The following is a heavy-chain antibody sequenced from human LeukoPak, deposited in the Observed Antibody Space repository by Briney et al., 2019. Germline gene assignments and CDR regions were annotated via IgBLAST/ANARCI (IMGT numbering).Heavy chain of an antibody. CDR1: GFTFSLYW. J-gene: IGHJ5*02. CDR3: VRDPDTTMGNPGFDP. V-gene: IGHV3-7*01. D-gene: IGHD5-18*01. CDR2: IRQDGNEI. Sequence: GGSLRLSCAASGFTFSLYWMSWVRQAPGKGLEWVANIRQDGNEIYYVDSVKGRFTISRDNAKNSLYLQMNSLRVEDTAVYYCVRDPDTTMGNPGFDPWGQGTLVTVSS.